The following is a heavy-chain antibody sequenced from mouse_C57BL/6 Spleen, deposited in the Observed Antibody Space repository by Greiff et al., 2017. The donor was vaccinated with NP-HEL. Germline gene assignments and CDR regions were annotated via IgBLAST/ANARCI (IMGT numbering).Heavy chain of an antibody. CDR2: IRNKANGYKT. CDR3: ARYTGAGGFAY. CDR1: GFTFTDYY. Sequence: EVKLMESGGGLVQPGGSLSLSCAASGFTFTDYYMSWVRQPPGKALEWLGFIRNKANGYKTEYSASVKGRFTISRDNSQSILYLQMNALRAEDSATYYCARYTGAGGFAYWGQGTLVTVSA. J-gene: IGHJ3*01. V-gene: IGHV7-3*01. D-gene: IGHD3-1*01.